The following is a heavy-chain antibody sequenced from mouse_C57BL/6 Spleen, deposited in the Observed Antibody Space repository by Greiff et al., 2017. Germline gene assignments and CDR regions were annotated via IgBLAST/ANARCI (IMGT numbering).Heavy chain of an antibody. D-gene: IGHD1-1*01. CDR3: MGNYSYGSADY. V-gene: IGHV6-3*01. CDR1: GFTFSNYW. CDR2: IRLKSDNYAT. Sequence: EVQLQESGGGLVQPGGSMKLSCVASGFTFSNYWMNWVRQSPEKGLEWVAQIRLKSDNYATHYAESVKGRFTISRDDSKSSVYLQMNNLRAEDTGIYSGMGNYSYGSADYWGQGTTLTVSS. J-gene: IGHJ2*01.